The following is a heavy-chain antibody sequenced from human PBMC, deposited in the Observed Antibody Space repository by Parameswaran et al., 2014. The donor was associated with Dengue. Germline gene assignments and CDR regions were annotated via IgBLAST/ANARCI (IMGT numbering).Heavy chain of an antibody. Sequence: WVRQAPGQGLEWMGWISAYNGNTNYAQKLQGRVTMTTDTSTSTAYMELRSLRSDDTAVYYCARAGWRAKLSKFDYWGQGTLVTVSS. J-gene: IGHJ4*02. CDR3: ARAGWRAKLSKFDY. CDR2: ISAYNGNT. D-gene: IGHD1-7*01. V-gene: IGHV1-18*01.